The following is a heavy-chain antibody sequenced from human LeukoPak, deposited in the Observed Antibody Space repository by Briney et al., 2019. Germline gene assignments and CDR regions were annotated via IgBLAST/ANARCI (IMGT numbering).Heavy chain of an antibody. V-gene: IGHV3-23*01. J-gene: IGHJ4*02. CDR2: ISGSGGST. CDR1: GFTFDDYA. D-gene: IGHD6-13*01. CDR3: AKSNSSWYWYIDY. Sequence: PGRSLRLSCAASGFTFDDYAMHWVRQAPGKGLEWVSSISGSGGSTYYADSVKGRFTISRDNSKNTLYLQMNSLRAEDTAVYYCAKSNSSWYWYIDYWGQGTLVTVSS.